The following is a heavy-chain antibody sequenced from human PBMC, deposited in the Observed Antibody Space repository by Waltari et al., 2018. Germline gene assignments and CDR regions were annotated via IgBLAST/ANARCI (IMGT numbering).Heavy chain of an antibody. CDR2: IYWNDDK. CDR3: AHLQRITIFGVVIRYFDL. CDR1: GFSLSTSGVG. J-gene: IGHJ2*01. V-gene: IGHV2-5*01. Sequence: QITLKESGPTLVKPTQTLTLTCTFSGFSLSTSGVGVGWIRQPPGKALEWLALIYWNDDKRYSPSLKSRLTITKDTYKNQVVLTMTNMDPVDTATYYCAHLQRITIFGVVIRYFDLWGRGTLVTVSS. D-gene: IGHD3-3*01.